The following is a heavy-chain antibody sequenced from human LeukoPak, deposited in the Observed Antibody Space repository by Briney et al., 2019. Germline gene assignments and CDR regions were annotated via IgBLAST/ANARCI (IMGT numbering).Heavy chain of an antibody. J-gene: IGHJ6*02. CDR2: INHSGST. CDR1: GGSFSGYC. V-gene: IGHV4-34*01. D-gene: IGHD3-3*01. CDR3: ARGSLDYDFWSGYDYYYYGMDV. Sequence: SETLSLTCAVYGGSFSGYCWSWIRQPPGKGLEWIGEINHSGSTNYNPSLKSRVTISVDTSKNQFSLKLSSVTAADTAVYYCARGSLDYDFWSGYDYYYYGMDVWGQGTTVTVSS.